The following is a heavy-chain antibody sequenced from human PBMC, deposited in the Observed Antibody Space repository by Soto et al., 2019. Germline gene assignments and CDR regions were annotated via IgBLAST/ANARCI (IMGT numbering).Heavy chain of an antibody. D-gene: IGHD3-9*01. CDR2: IHSSGYT. CDR1: GGSVDNYH. V-gene: IGHV4-59*02. Sequence: SETLSLTCTVSGGSVDNYHWRWIRRPPGKGLEWVGYIHSSGYTNYNPSLRSRLTLSVDTSQKQCSLKVGPVTAADTAVYYCARLSHIFPVETYFYHSMDIWGQGITVTVSS. J-gene: IGHJ6*01. CDR3: ARLSHIFPVETYFYHSMDI.